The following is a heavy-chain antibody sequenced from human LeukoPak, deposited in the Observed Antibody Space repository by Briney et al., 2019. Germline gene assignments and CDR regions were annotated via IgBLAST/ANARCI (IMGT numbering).Heavy chain of an antibody. CDR3: ARDQPYYYGSGTWALTRIEDSYAMDV. J-gene: IGHJ6*02. Sequence: VASVKVSCKASGYTFTSYGISWVRQAPGQGLEWLGWISAYNGNTHFAQQFQGRLTVTTDTSTSTAYLELRSLRSDDTAVYYCARDQPYYYGSGTWALTRIEDSYAMDVWGQGTTITVSS. CDR2: ISAYNGNT. CDR1: GYTFTSYG. D-gene: IGHD3-10*01. V-gene: IGHV1-18*01.